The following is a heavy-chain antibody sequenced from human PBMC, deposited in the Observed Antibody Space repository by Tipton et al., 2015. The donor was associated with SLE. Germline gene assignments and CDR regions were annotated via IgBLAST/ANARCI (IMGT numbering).Heavy chain of an antibody. J-gene: IGHJ2*01. Sequence: TLSLTCTVSGGSISSGSYYWSWIRQPAGKGLEWIGRIYTSGSTNYNPSLKSRVTISVDTSKNQFSLKLSSVTAADTAVYYCATAGGSTSCFYCGYFDLWGRGTLVTVSS. CDR2: IYTSGST. D-gene: IGHD2-2*01. V-gene: IGHV4-61*02. CDR3: ATAGGSTSCFYCGYFDL. CDR1: GGSISSGSYY.